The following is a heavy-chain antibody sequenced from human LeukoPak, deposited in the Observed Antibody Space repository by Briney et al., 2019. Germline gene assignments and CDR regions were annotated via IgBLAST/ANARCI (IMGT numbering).Heavy chain of an antibody. Sequence: PSETLSLTRTVSGGSLSSYYWSWIRQPPGKGLEWIGYIYYSGSTNYNPSLKSRVTISVDTSKNQFSLKLSSVTAADTAVYYCASRVTSRRPFDYWGQGTLVTVSS. D-gene: IGHD4-23*01. V-gene: IGHV4-59*01. CDR1: GGSLSSYY. J-gene: IGHJ4*02. CDR3: ASRVTSRRPFDY. CDR2: IYYSGST.